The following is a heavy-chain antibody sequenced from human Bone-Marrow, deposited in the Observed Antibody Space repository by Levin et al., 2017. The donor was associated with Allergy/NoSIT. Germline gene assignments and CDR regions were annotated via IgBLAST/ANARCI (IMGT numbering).Heavy chain of an antibody. CDR2: ISASGGGT. D-gene: IGHD2-15*01. J-gene: IGHJ4*02. V-gene: IGHV3-23*01. CDR3: AKDTHCSGDSRYSGNSFDY. CDR1: GFIFSNYA. Sequence: GGSLILSCAASGFIFSNYAMTWVRQAPGKGLEWVSSISASGGGTYYADSVKGRFTISRDNSKNTLSLQMNSLRAEDTATYYCAKDTHCSGDSRYSGNSFDYWGQGTLVTVSA.